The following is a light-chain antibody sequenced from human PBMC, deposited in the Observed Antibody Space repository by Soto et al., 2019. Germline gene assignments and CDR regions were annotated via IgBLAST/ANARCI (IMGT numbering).Light chain of an antibody. CDR3: QHYNKCPLT. Sequence: EIVRTQSPATMSVSPGDRATLSCRASPSVSNTLAWSQQKHGQAPRLLLYFASSRATGIPARFSGSGSETDFTLNISRLQSEDFAVYYCQHYNKCPLTFGGGTKVETK. CDR1: PSVSNT. CDR2: FAS. V-gene: IGKV3-15*01. J-gene: IGKJ4*01.